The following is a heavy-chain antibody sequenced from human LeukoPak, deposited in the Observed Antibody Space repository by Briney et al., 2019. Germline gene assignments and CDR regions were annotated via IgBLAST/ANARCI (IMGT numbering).Heavy chain of an antibody. CDR2: IYYSGST. CDR1: GGSLSSYC. Sequence: SETLSLTCTVSGGSLSSYCWSWIRQPPGKGLEWIGYIYYSGSTNYNPSLKSRITISVDTSKNEFSLKLSSVTAADTAVYYCARQIVVPPYYFDYWGQGTLVTVSS. J-gene: IGHJ4*02. D-gene: IGHD3-22*01. CDR3: ARQIVVPPYYFDY. V-gene: IGHV4-59*08.